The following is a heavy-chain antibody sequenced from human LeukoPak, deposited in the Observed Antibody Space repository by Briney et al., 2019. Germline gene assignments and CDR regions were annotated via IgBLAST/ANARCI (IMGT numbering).Heavy chain of an antibody. Sequence: GGSLRLSCAASGFTFSSYGMHWVRQAPGKGLEWVSAINDSGGSTYYADSVKGRFTISRDNSKNTLYLQMNSLRAEDTAVYYCAKDALPYYYDSSGYDDYFDYWGQGTLVTVSS. J-gene: IGHJ4*02. D-gene: IGHD3-22*01. CDR2: INDSGGST. CDR1: GFTFSSYG. V-gene: IGHV3-23*01. CDR3: AKDALPYYYDSSGYDDYFDY.